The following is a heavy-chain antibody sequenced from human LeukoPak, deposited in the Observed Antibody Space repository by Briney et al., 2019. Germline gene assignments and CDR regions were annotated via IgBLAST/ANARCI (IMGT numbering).Heavy chain of an antibody. D-gene: IGHD6-13*01. J-gene: IGHJ4*02. V-gene: IGHV3-53*01. Sequence: GGSLRLSCAASGFTVSSNYMSWVRQAPGRGLEWVSVIYSGGSTYYADSVKGRFTISRDNSKNTLYLQMNSLRAEDTAVYYCARDSGRYSSSWYESYFDYWGQGTLVTVSS. CDR2: IYSGGST. CDR1: GFTVSSNY. CDR3: ARDSGRYSSSWYESYFDY.